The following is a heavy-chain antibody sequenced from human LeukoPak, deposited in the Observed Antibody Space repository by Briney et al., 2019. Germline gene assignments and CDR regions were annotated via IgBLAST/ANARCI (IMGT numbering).Heavy chain of an antibody. D-gene: IGHD3-22*01. J-gene: IGHJ4*02. CDR3: ARVPTYYDSPQGDY. Sequence: SETLSLTCTVSGGSISSYYWSWIRQPPGKGLEWIGYIYYSGSTNYNPSPKSRVTISVDTSKNQFSLKLSSVTAADTAVYYCARVPTYYDSPQGDYWGQGTLVTVSS. CDR1: GGSISSYY. CDR2: IYYSGST. V-gene: IGHV4-59*01.